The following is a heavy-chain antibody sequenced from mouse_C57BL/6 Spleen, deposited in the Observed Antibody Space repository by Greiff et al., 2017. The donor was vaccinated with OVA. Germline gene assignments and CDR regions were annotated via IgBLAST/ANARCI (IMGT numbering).Heavy chain of an antibody. CDR1: GFSLSTSGMG. J-gene: IGHJ3*01. V-gene: IGHV8-12*01. CDR3: ARSSYYYGSSSWFAY. Sequence: QVQLKQSGPGILQSSQTLSLTCSFSGFSLSTSGMGVSWLRQPSGKGLEWLAHIYWDDDKRYNPSLKSRLIISKDTTRKQVFLKITSVDTAETATYYCARSSYYYGSSSWFAYWGQGTLVTVSA. CDR2: IYWDDDK. D-gene: IGHD1-1*01.